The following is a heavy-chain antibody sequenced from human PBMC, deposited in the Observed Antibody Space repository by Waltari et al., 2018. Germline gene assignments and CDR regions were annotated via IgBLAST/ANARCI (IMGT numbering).Heavy chain of an antibody. Sequence: QVQLQESGPGLVKPSETLTLTCTVSGGSMSDNYWNWIRQPAGKGLEWIGRVFTSGRTHYNPSRQSRVTMSADTSKNQFSLRLTSVTAADTAVYFCARAQERRDALDFWSQGTLVTVSS. D-gene: IGHD1-1*01. CDR2: VFTSGRT. CDR3: ARAQERRDALDF. J-gene: IGHJ3*01. V-gene: IGHV4-4*07. CDR1: GGSMSDNY.